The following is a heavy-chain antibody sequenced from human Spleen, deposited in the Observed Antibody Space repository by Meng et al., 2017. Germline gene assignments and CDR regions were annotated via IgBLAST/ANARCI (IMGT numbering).Heavy chain of an antibody. CDR1: GFTFSGHW. CDR2: INTDGSTT. CDR3: ARDLAVGAISGSLAYLDY. Sequence: GESLKISCAASGFTFSGHWMHWVRQAPGKGLVWVSRINTDGSTTSYADSVKGRFTISRDNAKNTLYLQMNSLRAEDTAVYYCARDLAVGAISGSLAYLDYWGQGTLVTVSS. J-gene: IGHJ4*02. D-gene: IGHD1-26*01. V-gene: IGHV3-74*01.